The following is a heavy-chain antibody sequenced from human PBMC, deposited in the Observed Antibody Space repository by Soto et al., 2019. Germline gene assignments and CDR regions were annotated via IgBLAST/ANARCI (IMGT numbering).Heavy chain of an antibody. J-gene: IGHJ5*02. CDR3: ARGPRYGSSSSCFSGATWFDP. CDR2: ISSYNGNT. CDR1: GYTFTSYG. D-gene: IGHD2-2*01. V-gene: IGHV1-18*04. Sequence: ASVKVSCKASGYTFTSYGISWVRQAPGQGLEWMGWISSYNGNTNYAQKVQGRVTMTTDKSTSTTYMELRSLRSDDTAVYYLARGPRYGSSSSCFSGATWFDPWGQGTLVIVSS.